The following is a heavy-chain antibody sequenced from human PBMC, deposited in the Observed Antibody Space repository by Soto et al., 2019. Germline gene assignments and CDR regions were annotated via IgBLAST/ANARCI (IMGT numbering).Heavy chain of an antibody. D-gene: IGHD3-22*01. CDR3: ARADSSGYSYFDY. CDR2: IYYSGST. V-gene: IGHV4-30-4*01. CDR1: GGSISSGDYY. Sequence: SETLSLTCTVSGGSISSGDYYWSWIRQPPGTGLEWIGYIYYSGSTYYNPSLESRVTISVDTSKNQFSLKLSSVTAADTAVYYCARADSSGYSYFDYWGQGSLVTVS. J-gene: IGHJ4*02.